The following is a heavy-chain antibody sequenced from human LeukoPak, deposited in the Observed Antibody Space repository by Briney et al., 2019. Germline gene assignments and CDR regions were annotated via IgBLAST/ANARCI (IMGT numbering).Heavy chain of an antibody. CDR2: ISYDGSNK. CDR3: ARALSSDFSSGFSTGNDY. D-gene: IGHD3-3*01. Sequence: GGSLRLSCAASGITISSHAMHWVRQAPGKGLEWVAVISYDGSNKYYADSVKGRFTFSRDNSRNTLYLQMNSLRAEDMAVYYCARALSSDFSSGFSTGNDYWGQGTLVTVSS. V-gene: IGHV3-30-3*01. J-gene: IGHJ4*02. CDR1: GITISSHA.